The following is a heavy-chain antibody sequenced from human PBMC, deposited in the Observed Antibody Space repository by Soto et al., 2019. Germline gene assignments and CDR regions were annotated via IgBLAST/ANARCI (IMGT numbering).Heavy chain of an antibody. CDR2: IYYSGST. CDR3: ARHNIPGFLGYYYMDV. J-gene: IGHJ6*03. D-gene: IGHD3-10*01. Sequence: SETLSLTCTVSGGSISSSSYYWGWIRQPPGKGLEWIGSIYYSGSTYYNPSLKSRVTISVDTSKNQFSLKLSSVTAADTAVYYCARHNIPGFLGYYYMDVWGKGTTVTVSS. V-gene: IGHV4-39*01. CDR1: GGSISSSSYY.